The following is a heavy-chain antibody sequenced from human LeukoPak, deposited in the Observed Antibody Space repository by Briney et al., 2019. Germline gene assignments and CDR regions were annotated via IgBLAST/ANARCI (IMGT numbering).Heavy chain of an antibody. Sequence: GGSLRLSCAASGFTFSSYGMHWVRQAPGKGLEWVAFIRYDGSNKYYADSVKGRFTISRDNSKNTLYLQMNSLRAEDTAVYYCAKDNSRDGYNYWAPYFDYWGQGTLVTVSS. CDR2: IRYDGSNK. D-gene: IGHD5-24*01. CDR3: AKDNSRDGYNYWAPYFDY. CDR1: GFTFSSYG. J-gene: IGHJ4*02. V-gene: IGHV3-30*02.